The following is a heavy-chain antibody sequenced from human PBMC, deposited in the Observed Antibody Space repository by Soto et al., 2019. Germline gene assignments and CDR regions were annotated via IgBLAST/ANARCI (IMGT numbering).Heavy chain of an antibody. CDR2: IYYSGST. CDR1: GESISSSSYY. J-gene: IGHJ4*02. V-gene: IGHV4-39*01. Sequence: SETLSLTCIVSGESISSSSYYWAWIRQPPGKGLEWIGSIYYSGSTYYNPSFKSRVTISIDTSKNQFSLKLSAVTATDTAVYYCARQRTTVVTQAYFDHWGQGALVTVSS. D-gene: IGHD2-21*02. CDR3: ARQRTTVVTQAYFDH.